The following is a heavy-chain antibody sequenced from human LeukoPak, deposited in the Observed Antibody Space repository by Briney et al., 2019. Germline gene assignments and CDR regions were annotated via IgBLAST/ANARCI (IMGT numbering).Heavy chain of an antibody. CDR3: ANYVWGSYHYFEY. CDR2: IRYDGSNK. Sequence: PGGSLRLSCAASGFTFSSYGMHWVRQAPGEGLEWVAFIRYDGSNKYYADSVKGRFTISRDNSKNTLYLQMNSLRAEDTAVYYCANYVWGSYHYFEYWSQGTLVTVSS. D-gene: IGHD3-16*02. CDR1: GFTFSSYG. V-gene: IGHV3-30*02. J-gene: IGHJ4*02.